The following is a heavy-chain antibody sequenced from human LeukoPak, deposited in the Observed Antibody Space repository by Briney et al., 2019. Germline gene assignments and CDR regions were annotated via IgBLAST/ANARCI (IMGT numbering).Heavy chain of an antibody. J-gene: IGHJ4*02. CDR1: GGSINSRSDY. D-gene: IGHD4-23*01. CDR3: ARHRSPYGGIDY. V-gene: IGHV4-39*01. Sequence: PSETLSLTCTVSGGSINSRSDYWGWIRQPPGKGLEWIGSIYYSGSTNYNPSLKSRVTISVDTSKNQFSLKLNSVTATDTAVYYCARHRSPYGGIDYWGQGTLVTVSS. CDR2: IYYSGST.